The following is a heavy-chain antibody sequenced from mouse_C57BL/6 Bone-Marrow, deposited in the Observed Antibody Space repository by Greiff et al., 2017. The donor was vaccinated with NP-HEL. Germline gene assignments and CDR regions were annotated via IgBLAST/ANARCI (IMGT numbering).Heavy chain of an antibody. D-gene: IGHD1-1*01. CDR1: GYAFTNYL. V-gene: IGHV1-54*01. J-gene: IGHJ2*01. CDR3: AMFYYGSSD. Sequence: LEESGAELVRPGTSVKVSCKASGYAFTNYLIEWVKQRPGQGLEWIGVINPGSGGTNYNEKFKGKATLTADKSSSTAYMQLSSLTSEDSAVYFCAMFYYGSSDWGQGTTLTVSS. CDR2: INPGSGGT.